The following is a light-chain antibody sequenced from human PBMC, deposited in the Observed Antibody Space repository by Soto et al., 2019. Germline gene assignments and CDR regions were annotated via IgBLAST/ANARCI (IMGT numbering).Light chain of an antibody. J-gene: IGLJ3*02. Sequence: QAVVTQSSSASASLGSSVKLTCTLSSRHSSYIIAWHQQQPGKAPRYLMKLEDSGNYNKGSGVPDRFSGSSSGADRYLTISNLQSEDEAEYYCETWDSSTRVFGGGTKLTVL. CDR2: LEDSGNY. CDR1: SRHSSYI. V-gene: IGLV4-60*03. CDR3: ETWDSSTRV.